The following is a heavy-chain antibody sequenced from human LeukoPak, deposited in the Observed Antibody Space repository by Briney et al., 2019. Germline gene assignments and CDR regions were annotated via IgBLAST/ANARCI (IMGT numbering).Heavy chain of an antibody. CDR2: IKPNSDET. V-gene: IGHV1-2*02. J-gene: IGHJ5*02. Sequence: ASVRVSSTAPGYTFTDYYMFWVRHAPGKGLEWIGWIKPNSDETNYAQKFQDRVTLTTDTSISTAYMELSGLRTYYTAVDYCTRLDPTPWGQGTLITVSS. CDR1: GYTFTDYY. CDR3: TRLDPTP. D-gene: IGHD3/OR15-3a*01.